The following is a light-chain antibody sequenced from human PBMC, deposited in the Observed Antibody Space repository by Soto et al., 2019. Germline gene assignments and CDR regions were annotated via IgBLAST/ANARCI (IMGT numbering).Light chain of an antibody. J-gene: IGLJ1*01. CDR3: TSFTSSSTPVV. CDR1: SSDIGTYNY. Sequence: QSALTQPASVSGSPGQSITISCTGTSSDIGTYNYVSWYQQHPGKAPKLTIYDVSNRPSGVSYRFSGSKSGNTASLTISGLQAEDEADYYCTSFTSSSTPVVFGTGTKLTVL. CDR2: DVS. V-gene: IGLV2-14*03.